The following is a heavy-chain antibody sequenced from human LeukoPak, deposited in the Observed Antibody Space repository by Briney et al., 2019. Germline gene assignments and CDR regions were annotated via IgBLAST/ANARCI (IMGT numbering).Heavy chain of an antibody. J-gene: IGHJ6*03. V-gene: IGHV1-69*06. CDR3: ARDEYYYDSSGYYYLSYYYYYYMDV. CDR1: GGTFSSYA. Sequence: SVKVSCKASGGTFSSYAISWVRQAPGQGLEWMGGIIPIFGTANYAQKFQGRVTITADKSTSTAYMELSSLRSEDTAVYYCARDEYYYDSSGYYYLSYYYYYYMDVWGKGTTVTVSS. CDR2: IIPIFGTA. D-gene: IGHD3-22*01.